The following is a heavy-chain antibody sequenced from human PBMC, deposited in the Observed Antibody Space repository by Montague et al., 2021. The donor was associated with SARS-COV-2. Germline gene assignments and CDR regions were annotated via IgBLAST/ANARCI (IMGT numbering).Heavy chain of an antibody. D-gene: IGHD6-13*01. Sequence: SETLSLTCTVSGGSISSSSYYWGWIRQPPGKGLEWIGYIYYSGSTNYNPSLKSRVTISVDTSKNQFSLKLSSVTAADTAVYYCARDSGYRAQQLVPPRLYYYYGMDVWGQGTTVTVSS. CDR1: GGSISSSSYY. CDR2: IYYSGST. J-gene: IGHJ6*02. CDR3: ARDSGYRAQQLVPPRLYYYYGMDV. V-gene: IGHV4-61*01.